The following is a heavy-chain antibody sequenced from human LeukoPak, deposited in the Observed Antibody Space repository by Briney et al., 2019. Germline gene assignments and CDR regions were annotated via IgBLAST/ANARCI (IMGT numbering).Heavy chain of an antibody. Sequence: PSETLSLTCTVSGGSISSGGYYWSWIRQHPGKGLEWIGYIYYSRSTYYNPSLKSRVTISVDTSKNQFSLKLSSVTAADTAVYYCARSFFVEMATMCAFDIWGQGTMVTVSS. CDR3: ARSFFVEMATMCAFDI. CDR1: GGSISSGGYY. V-gene: IGHV4-31*03. D-gene: IGHD5-24*01. J-gene: IGHJ3*02. CDR2: IYYSRST.